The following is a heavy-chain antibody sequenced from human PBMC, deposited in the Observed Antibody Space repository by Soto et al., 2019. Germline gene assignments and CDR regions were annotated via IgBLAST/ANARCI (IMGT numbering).Heavy chain of an antibody. V-gene: IGHV1-69*01. CDR1: GGTFSSYA. Sequence: QVQLVQSGAEVNKPGSSVKVSCKASGGTFSSYAISWVRQVPGQGLEWMGGIIPIFGTANYVQKFQGRVTITADESTSTAYMELSSLRSEDTAVYYCARDRSPNGPYYFDYLGQGTLVTVSS. J-gene: IGHJ4*02. CDR2: IIPIFGTA. CDR3: ARDRSPNGPYYFDY.